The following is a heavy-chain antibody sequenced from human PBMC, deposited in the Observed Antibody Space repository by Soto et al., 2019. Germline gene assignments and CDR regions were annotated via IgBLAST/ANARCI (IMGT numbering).Heavy chain of an antibody. CDR2: ISGSGGST. D-gene: IGHD2-15*01. Sequence: GGSLRLSCAASGFTFSSYAMSWVRQAPGKGLEWVSAISGSGGSTYYADSVKGRFTISRDNAKNSLYLQMNSLRAEDTAVYYCARERRWYYCGMDVWGQGTTVTVSS. CDR1: GFTFSSYA. CDR3: ARERRWYYCGMDV. V-gene: IGHV3-23*01. J-gene: IGHJ6*02.